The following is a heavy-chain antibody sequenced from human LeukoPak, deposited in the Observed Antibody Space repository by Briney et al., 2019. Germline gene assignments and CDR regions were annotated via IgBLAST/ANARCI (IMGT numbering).Heavy chain of an antibody. CDR1: GGSISSGDYY. CDR3: ASPDILTGRDAFDI. CDR2: IYYSGST. V-gene: IGHV4-30-4*01. Sequence: SETLSLTCTVSGGSISSGDYYCSWLRQPPGKGLEWIGYIYYSGSTYYNPSLKSRVTISVDTSKNQSSLKLSSVTAADTAVYYCASPDILTGRDAFDIWGQGTMVTVSS. D-gene: IGHD3-9*01. J-gene: IGHJ3*02.